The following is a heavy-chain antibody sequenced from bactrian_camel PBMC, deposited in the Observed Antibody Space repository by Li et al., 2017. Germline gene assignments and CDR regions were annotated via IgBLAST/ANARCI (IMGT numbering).Heavy chain of an antibody. Sequence: QVQLVESGGGSVRTGGSLRLSCAASGFTVSRYYMAWFRQRPGQEREGIAAIDSGGMTTYAYSVSGRFVVSKDNDNNTLYLQMNSLKPDDTGMYFCAADFVNKQLARYYDYWGQGTQVTVS. J-gene: IGHJ4*01. CDR2: IDSGGMT. CDR1: GFTVSRYY. V-gene: IGHV3S57*01. CDR3: AADFVNKQLARYYDY. D-gene: IGHD2*01.